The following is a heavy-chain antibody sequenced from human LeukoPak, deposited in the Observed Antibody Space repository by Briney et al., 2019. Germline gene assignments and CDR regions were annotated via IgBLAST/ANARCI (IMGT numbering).Heavy chain of an antibody. CDR2: INHSGST. D-gene: IGHD6-19*01. J-gene: IGHJ4*02. CDR1: Y. V-gene: IGHV4-34*01. Sequence: SETLSLTCAVYYWSWIRQPPGKGLEWIGEINHSGSTNYNPSLKSRVTISVDTSKNQFSLKPSSVTAADTAVYYCGRKYSSGWYAYWGQGTLVTVSS. CDR3: GRKYSSGWYAY.